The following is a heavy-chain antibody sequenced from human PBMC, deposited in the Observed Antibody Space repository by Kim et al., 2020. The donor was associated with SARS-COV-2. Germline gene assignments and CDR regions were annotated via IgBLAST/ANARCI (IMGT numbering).Heavy chain of an antibody. CDR1: GGSISSGGYY. J-gene: IGHJ4*02. CDR3: ARAAGDYYDSSGYYY. D-gene: IGHD3-22*01. CDR2: IYYSGST. V-gene: IGHV4-31*03. Sequence: SETLSLTCTVSGGSISSGGYYWSWIRQHPGKGLEWIGYIYYSGSTYYNPSLKSRVTISVDTSKNQFSLKLSSVTAADTAVYYCARAAGDYYDSSGYYYWGQGTLVTVSS.